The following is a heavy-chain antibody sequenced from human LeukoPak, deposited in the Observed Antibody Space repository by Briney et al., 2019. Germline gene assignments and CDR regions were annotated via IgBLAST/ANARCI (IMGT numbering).Heavy chain of an antibody. CDR2: IYPGDSDT. V-gene: IGHV5-51*01. Sequence: GESLKISCKGSVYSFTSYWIGWVRQMPGKGLEWMGIIYPGDSDTRYSPSFQGQVTISADKSISTAYLQWSSLKASDTAMYYCARRSITMVRGVISDYFDYWGQGTLVTVSS. CDR1: VYSFTSYW. CDR3: ARRSITMVRGVISDYFDY. D-gene: IGHD3-10*01. J-gene: IGHJ4*02.